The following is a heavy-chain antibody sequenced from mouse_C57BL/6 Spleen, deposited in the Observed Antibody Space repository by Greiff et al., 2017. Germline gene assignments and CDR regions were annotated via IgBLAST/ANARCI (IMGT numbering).Heavy chain of an antibody. CDR1: GYTFTDYE. CDR2: IDPETGGT. Sequence: VQLQESGAELVRPGASVTLSCKASGYTFTDYEMHWVKQTPVHGLEWIGAIDPETGGTAYNQKFKGKAILTADKSSSTAYMVLRSLTSEDSAVYYCTRWGGDYWGQGTTLPVSS. CDR3: TRWGGDY. V-gene: IGHV1-15*01. J-gene: IGHJ2*01.